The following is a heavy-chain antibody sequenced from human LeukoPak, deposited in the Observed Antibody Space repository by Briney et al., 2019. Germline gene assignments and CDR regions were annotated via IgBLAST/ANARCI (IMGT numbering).Heavy chain of an antibody. CDR3: AKLILRYRTLDD. V-gene: IGHV3-7*03. Sequence: GGSLRLSCAASGFTFSSYWMSWVRQAPGKGLEWVSNIRQGGSGKYYADSVKGRFTISRDNSKNTLYLQMNSLRAEDTAVYYCAKLILRYRTLDDWGQGTLVTVSS. D-gene: IGHD3-9*01. J-gene: IGHJ4*02. CDR1: GFTFSSYW. CDR2: IRQGGSGK.